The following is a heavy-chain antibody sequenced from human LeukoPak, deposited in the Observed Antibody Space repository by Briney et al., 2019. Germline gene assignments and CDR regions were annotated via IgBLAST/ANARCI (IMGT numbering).Heavy chain of an antibody. Sequence: GGSLRLSCAASGFTFSSYAMHWVRQAPGKGLEWVAVISYDGSNKYYADSVKGRFTISRDNSKNTLYLQMNSLRAEDTAVYYCARGTGATSVYDSPVSDYWGQGTLVTVSS. D-gene: IGHD1-26*01. J-gene: IGHJ4*02. CDR2: ISYDGSNK. CDR1: GFTFSSYA. V-gene: IGHV3-30*01. CDR3: ARGTGATSVYDSPVSDY.